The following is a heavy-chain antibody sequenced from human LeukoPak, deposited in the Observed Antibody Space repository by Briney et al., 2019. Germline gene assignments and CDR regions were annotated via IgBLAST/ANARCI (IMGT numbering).Heavy chain of an antibody. CDR3: ARVEDIVVVPAAIDY. CDR1: GFTFSSYS. D-gene: IGHD2-2*01. J-gene: IGHJ4*02. CDR2: ISSSSSYI. Sequence: GGSLRLXCAASGFTFSSYSMNWVRQAPGKGLEWVSSISSSSSYIYYADSVKGRFTISRDNAKNSLYLQMNCLRAEDTAVYYCARVEDIVVVPAAIDYWGQGTLVTVSS. V-gene: IGHV3-21*01.